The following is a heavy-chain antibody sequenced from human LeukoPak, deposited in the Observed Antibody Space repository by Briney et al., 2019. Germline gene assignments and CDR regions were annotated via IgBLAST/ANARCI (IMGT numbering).Heavy chain of an antibody. CDR1: GGSIRSGSYY. J-gene: IGHJ4*02. CDR2: IYPSGTT. Sequence: SQTLSLTCTVSGGSIRSGSYYWSWIQQPAGKGLEWIGRIYPSGTTNYNPSLKSRVTISVDTSKNQFSLKLRSVTAADTVVYYCARGQEVVAENYFDYWGQGTLVTVSS. V-gene: IGHV4-61*02. D-gene: IGHD5-12*01. CDR3: ARGQEVVAENYFDY.